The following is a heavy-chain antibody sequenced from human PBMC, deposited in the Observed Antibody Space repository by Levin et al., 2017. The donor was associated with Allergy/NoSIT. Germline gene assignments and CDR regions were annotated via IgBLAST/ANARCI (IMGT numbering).Heavy chain of an antibody. CDR1: GFIFSKYA. CDR2: ITDSGGST. V-gene: IGHV3-23*01. J-gene: IGHJ6*02. CDR3: ARIRGSGFRDMDV. Sequence: QPGGSLRLSCAASGFIFSKYAMRWVRQAPGKGLEWVSSITDSGGSTYYEDSVKGRFTISRENSKNTLSLQMNSLRAEDTAIYYCARIRGSGFRDMDVWGQGTTVTVSS. D-gene: IGHD3-22*01.